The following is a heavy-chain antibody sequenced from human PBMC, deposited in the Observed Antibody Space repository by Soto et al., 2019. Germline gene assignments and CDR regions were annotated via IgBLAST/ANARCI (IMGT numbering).Heavy chain of an antibody. D-gene: IGHD2-21*01. CDR2: ISYDGRNK. J-gene: IGHJ5*02. V-gene: IGHV3-30*04. CDR3: ARVGIGGIYGGFDP. Sequence: QVQLVESGGGVVQPGRSLRLSCTASGFTFSSYPMYWVRQAPGKGLEWVTVISYDGRNKDYADSVKGRFTISRDNSTNPLYLQMNSLRIADTAVYYCARVGIGGIYGGFDPRGQGTLVTVST. CDR1: GFTFSSYP.